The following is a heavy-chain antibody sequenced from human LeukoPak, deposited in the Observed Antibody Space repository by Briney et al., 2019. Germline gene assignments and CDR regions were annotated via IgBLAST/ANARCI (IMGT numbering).Heavy chain of an antibody. CDR3: ARGAVGGHAFDI. CDR2: IYTSGSN. V-gene: IGHV4-4*07. Sequence: SVTLSLTCTVSGGSISSYYWSWIRQPAGKGRECIGRIYTSGSNNYNPSLKSRVTISVDTSKNQFSLKLSSVSAADTAVYYCARGAVGGHAFDIWGQGTMVAVSS. J-gene: IGHJ3*02. D-gene: IGHD6-19*01. CDR1: GGSISSYY.